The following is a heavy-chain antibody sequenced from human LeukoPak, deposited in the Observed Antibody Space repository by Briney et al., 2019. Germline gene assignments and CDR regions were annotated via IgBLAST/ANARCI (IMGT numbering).Heavy chain of an antibody. CDR2: IYYSGST. Sequence: SETLSLTYTGSYGSISGYYWSWIRQPPGKGLDWIGYIYYSGSTKYNPSLKSRVTISLDTSKNQFSLMLSSVTAADTAVYYCARGGGDYYYYYYLDVWGKGTTVTVSS. J-gene: IGHJ6*03. V-gene: IGHV4-59*01. D-gene: IGHD3-10*01. CDR1: YGSISGYY. CDR3: ARGGGDYYYYYYLDV.